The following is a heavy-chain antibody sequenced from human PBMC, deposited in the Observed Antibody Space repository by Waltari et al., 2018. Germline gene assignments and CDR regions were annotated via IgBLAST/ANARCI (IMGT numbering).Heavy chain of an antibody. CDR1: EFTFRSYA. CDR3: ARDYCDRTNCHGMDV. D-gene: IGHD3-22*01. V-gene: IGHV3-30*04. Sequence: VQLVESGGGGVQPGLSLRLSCAASEFTFRSYAMHWVRQAPGKGLEWVAVISYNERNIYYVDAVKGRFTISRDNSKKMLYLQMNSLRGEDTALYYCARDYCDRTNCHGMDVWGQGTTVTVSS. CDR2: ISYNERNI. J-gene: IGHJ6*02.